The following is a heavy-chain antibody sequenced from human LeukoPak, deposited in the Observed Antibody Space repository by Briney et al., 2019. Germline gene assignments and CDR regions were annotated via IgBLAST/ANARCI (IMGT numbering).Heavy chain of an antibody. CDR2: INYSGIT. CDR1: GGSISSSTYY. D-gene: IGHD3-10*01. CDR3: AGHKVGSSVRPSDYFDY. V-gene: IGHV4-39*01. Sequence: PSETPSLTCTVSGGSISSSTYYCAWIRQPPGKGLEWIGNINYSGITYSNPSLKSRVTISVDTSKNQFSLKLSSVTAADTAVYYCAGHKVGSSVRPSDYFDYWGQGILVTVSS. J-gene: IGHJ4*02.